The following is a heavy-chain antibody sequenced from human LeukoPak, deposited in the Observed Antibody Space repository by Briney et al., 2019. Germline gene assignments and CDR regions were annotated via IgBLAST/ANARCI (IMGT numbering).Heavy chain of an antibody. Sequence: GRSLRLSCAASGFTLSNYGMHWVRQAPGKGLEWVAVISYDESNKYYADSVKGRSTISRDNSRNTLYLQMNSLRAEDTAVYYCARDGFSSSWYGRALDYWGQGTLVTVSP. V-gene: IGHV3-30*03. D-gene: IGHD6-13*01. CDR1: GFTLSNYG. CDR3: ARDGFSSSWYGRALDY. CDR2: ISYDESNK. J-gene: IGHJ4*02.